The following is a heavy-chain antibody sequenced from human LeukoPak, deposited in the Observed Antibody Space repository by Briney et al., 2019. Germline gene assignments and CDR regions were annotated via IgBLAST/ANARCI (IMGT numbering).Heavy chain of an antibody. Sequence: SETLSLTCTVSGGSISSSSYYWGWIRQPPGKGLEWIGSIYSGGSSYYNPSLKSRVSISVDTSNNQFSLKVNSVTAADTAVYYCARDAGHQLSRRNYYAMDVWGQGTTVTVSS. J-gene: IGHJ6*02. CDR1: GGSISSSSYY. CDR2: IYSGGSS. CDR3: ARDAGHQLSRRNYYAMDV. V-gene: IGHV4-39*07. D-gene: IGHD2-2*01.